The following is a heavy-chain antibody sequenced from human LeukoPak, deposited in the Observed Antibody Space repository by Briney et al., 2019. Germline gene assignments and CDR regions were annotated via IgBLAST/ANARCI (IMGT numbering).Heavy chain of an antibody. CDR2: IRYDGSNK. J-gene: IGHJ4*02. Sequence: GGYLRLSCAASGFTFSSYGMHWVRQAPGKGLEGVAFIRYDGSNKYYADSVKGRFTIARDNSKNTLYLQMNSLRAEVTAVYYCAKDSFRYDFWSGYYTGDYWGQGTLVTVSS. CDR1: GFTFSSYG. V-gene: IGHV3-30*02. CDR3: AKDSFRYDFWSGYYTGDY. D-gene: IGHD3-3*01.